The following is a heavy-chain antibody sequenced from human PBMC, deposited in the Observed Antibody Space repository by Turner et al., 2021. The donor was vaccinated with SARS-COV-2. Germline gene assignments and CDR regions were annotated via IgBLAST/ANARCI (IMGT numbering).Heavy chain of an antibody. CDR3: ARELRFNWRDS. CDR2: IYYRGST. V-gene: IGHV4-59*01. Sequence: QVQLQESGPGLVKPSETLSLTCTVSVGSISSDFWSWIRQPPGKGLEWIGYIYYRGSTNYNPSLKRRVTMSVDTSKNQFSLKLRSVTAADTAVYYCARELRFNWRDSWGQGTLVTVSS. J-gene: IGHJ5*01. D-gene: IGHD3-3*01. CDR1: VGSISSDF.